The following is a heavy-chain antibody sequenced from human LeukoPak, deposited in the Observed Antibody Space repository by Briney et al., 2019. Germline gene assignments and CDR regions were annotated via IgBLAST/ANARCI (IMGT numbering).Heavy chain of an antibody. V-gene: IGHV3-48*01. CDR2: ISTSGGTT. CDR1: GFTFSSYS. J-gene: IGHJ4*02. D-gene: IGHD3-3*01. CDR3: ARDWSSQSGRLGGDY. Sequence: GGSLRRSCAASGFTFSSYSMIWVRQAQGQGLEWVSFISTSGGTTYYADSVKGRFTISRDNAKNSLYLQMNSLRAEDTAVYYCARDWSSQSGRLGGDYWGQGTLVTVSS.